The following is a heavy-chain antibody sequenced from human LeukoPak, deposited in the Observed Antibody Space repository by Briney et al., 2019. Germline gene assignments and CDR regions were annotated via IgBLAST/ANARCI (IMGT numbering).Heavy chain of an antibody. V-gene: IGHV1-18*01. CDR2: ISAYNGNT. Sequence: VASVKLSCKASGYTFTGYGISWVRQAPGQGVEWMGWISAYNGNTNYAQKLQGRVTMTTDTSTSTAYMELRSLTSDDTAVYYCAREGIGSGWYSTAVAFDYWGQGTLVTVSS. J-gene: IGHJ4*02. CDR1: GYTFTGYG. D-gene: IGHD6-19*01. CDR3: AREGIGSGWYSTAVAFDY.